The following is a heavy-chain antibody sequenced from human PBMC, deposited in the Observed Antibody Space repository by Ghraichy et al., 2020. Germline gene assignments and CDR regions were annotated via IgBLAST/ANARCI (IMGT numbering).Heavy chain of an antibody. V-gene: IGHV4-59*01. Sequence: SETLSLTCTVSGGSISSYYWSWIRQPPGKGLEWIGYIYYSGSTNYNPSLKSRVTISVDTSKNQFSLKLSSVTAADTAVYYCARFGPPVDIVLVPAAAPWAFDIWGQGTMVTVSS. CDR1: GGSISSYY. D-gene: IGHD2-2*01. CDR2: IYYSGST. CDR3: ARFGPPVDIVLVPAAAPWAFDI. J-gene: IGHJ3*02.